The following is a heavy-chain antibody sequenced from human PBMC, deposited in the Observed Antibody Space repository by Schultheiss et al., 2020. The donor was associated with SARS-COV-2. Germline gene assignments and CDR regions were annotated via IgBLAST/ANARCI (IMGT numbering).Heavy chain of an antibody. D-gene: IGHD1-26*01. Sequence: GGSLRLSCAASGFTFSGSAMHWVRQASGKGLEWVGRIRSKANSYATAYAASVKGRFTISRDDSKNTLYLQMNSLRAEDTAVYYCAKDVKRTGSAPDYWGQGTLVTVSS. V-gene: IGHV3-73*01. CDR1: GFTFSGSA. CDR2: IRSKANSYAT. J-gene: IGHJ4*02. CDR3: AKDVKRTGSAPDY.